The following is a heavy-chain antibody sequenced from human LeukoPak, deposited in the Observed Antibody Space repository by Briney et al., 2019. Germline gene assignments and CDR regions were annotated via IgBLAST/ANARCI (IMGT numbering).Heavy chain of an antibody. V-gene: IGHV1-24*01. D-gene: IGHD1-26*01. CDR1: GYTLTELS. CDR3: ATAPIVGATFFDY. CDR2: FDPEDGET. J-gene: IGHJ4*02. Sequence: GASVKVSGKVSGYTLTELSMHWVRQAPGKGLEWMGGFDPEDGETIYAQKFQGRVTMTEDTSTDTAYMELSSLRSEDTAVYYCATAPIVGATFFDYWGQGTLVTVSS.